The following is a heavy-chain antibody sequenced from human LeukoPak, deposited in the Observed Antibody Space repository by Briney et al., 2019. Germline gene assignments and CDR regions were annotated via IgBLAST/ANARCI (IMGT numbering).Heavy chain of an antibody. D-gene: IGHD1-26*01. Sequence: PGGSLRLSCAASGFTVSSNYMSWVRQPPGKGLEWIGEINHSGSTNYNPSLKSRVTISVDTSKNQFSLKLSSVTAADTAVYYCARGRVGGATDYWGQGTLVTVSS. CDR1: GFTVSSNY. J-gene: IGHJ4*02. V-gene: IGHV4-34*01. CDR3: ARGRVGGATDY. CDR2: INHSGST.